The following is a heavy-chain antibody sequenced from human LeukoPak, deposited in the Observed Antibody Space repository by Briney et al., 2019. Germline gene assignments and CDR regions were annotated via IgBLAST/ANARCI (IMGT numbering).Heavy chain of an antibody. CDR3: AKGGITMTVVVITQTTYYFDY. V-gene: IGHV3-23*01. D-gene: IGHD3-22*01. CDR2: ISGSGGST. CDR1: GFTFSSYA. Sequence: TGGSLRLSCAASGFTFSSYAMSWVRQAPGKGLEWVSAISGSGGSTYYADSVKGRFTISRDNSKNTLYLQMNSLRAEDTAVYYCAKGGITMTVVVITQTTYYFDYWGQGTLVTVSS. J-gene: IGHJ4*02.